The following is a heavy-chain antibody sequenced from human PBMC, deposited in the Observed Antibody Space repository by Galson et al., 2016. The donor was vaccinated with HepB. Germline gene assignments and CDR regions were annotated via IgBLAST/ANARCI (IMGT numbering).Heavy chain of an antibody. Sequence: SLRLSCAASGFSFSSSGMSWVRQAPGRGLEWVSGITRSGEATHYADFVKGRFTISRDNSKNTLYLYMNNLTAGDTAIYYCGKHGAFHYWGQGALVTVSS. D-gene: IGHD3-16*01. CDR2: ITRSGEAT. CDR1: GFSFSSSG. J-gene: IGHJ4*02. V-gene: IGHV3-23*01. CDR3: GKHGAFHY.